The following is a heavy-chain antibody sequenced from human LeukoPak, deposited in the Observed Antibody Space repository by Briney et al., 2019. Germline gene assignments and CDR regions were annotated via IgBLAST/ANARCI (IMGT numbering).Heavy chain of an antibody. CDR1: GGSISSSNW. Sequence: SGTLSLTCAVSGGSISSSNWWSWIRQPPGKGLEWIGEIYHSGSTNYNPSLKSRVTISVDKSKTQSSLKLSSVTAADTAVYYCARGRKYTSGYRVTELGSGYSDYWGQGTLVTVSS. V-gene: IGHV4-4*02. CDR2: IYHSGST. CDR3: ARGRKYTSGYRVTELGSGYSDY. D-gene: IGHD5-18*01. J-gene: IGHJ4*02.